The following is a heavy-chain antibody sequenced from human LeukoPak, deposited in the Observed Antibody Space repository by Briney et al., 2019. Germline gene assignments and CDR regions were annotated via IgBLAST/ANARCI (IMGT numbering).Heavy chain of an antibody. CDR3: ARNGPSSSSFPGGAFDM. CDR1: GGSISSGGYS. J-gene: IGHJ3*02. CDR2: IYHSGST. V-gene: IGHV4-30-2*01. D-gene: IGHD6-13*01. Sequence: SETLSLTCAVSGGSISSGGYSWSWIRQPPGKGLEWIGYIYHSGSTYYNPSLKSRVTISVDRSKNQFSLRLSSATAADTAFYYCARNGPSSSSFPGGAFDMWGQGTMVTVSS.